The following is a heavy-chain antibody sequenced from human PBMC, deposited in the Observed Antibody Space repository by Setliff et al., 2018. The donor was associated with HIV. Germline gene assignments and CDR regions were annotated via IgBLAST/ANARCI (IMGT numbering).Heavy chain of an antibody. CDR3: AKKLSPAAGYFDY. J-gene: IGHJ4*02. D-gene: IGHD6-13*01. Sequence: PGGSLRLSCAASGFTFDDYTMHWVRQAPGKGLEWVSLISDVGGNAASTYYAGSVKGRFTISRDNSKNTLYLQMNSLRAEDTAVYYCAKKLSPAAGYFDYWGQGTLVTVSS. V-gene: IGHV3-23*01. CDR1: GFTFDDYT. CDR2: ISDVGGNAAST.